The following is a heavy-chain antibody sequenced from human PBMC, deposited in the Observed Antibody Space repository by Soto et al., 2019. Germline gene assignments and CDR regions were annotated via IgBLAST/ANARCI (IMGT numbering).Heavy chain of an antibody. D-gene: IGHD3-3*01. CDR2: ISAYDGKT. CDR3: ARDPHEFWTSYWFDP. CDR1: GYTFTSYY. J-gene: IGHJ5*02. Sequence: ASVKVSCKASGYTFTSYYMHWVRQAPGQGLELMGWISAYDGKTTYAEKFQGRVTLTTDTSTSTAYMELRSLRSDDTAIYYCARDPHEFWTSYWFDPWGQGTPVTVS. V-gene: IGHV1-18*04.